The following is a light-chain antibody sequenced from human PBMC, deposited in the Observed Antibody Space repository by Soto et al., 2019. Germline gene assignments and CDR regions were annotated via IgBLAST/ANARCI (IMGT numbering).Light chain of an antibody. Sequence: IVMTQSQATLSVSPGERATLSCRASQSVSSNLAWYQQKPGQAPRLLIYGASTRATGIPARFSGSGSGTEFTLTISSLQPDDFATYYCQHYNSYPEAFGQGTKVDIK. CDR3: QHYNSYPEA. J-gene: IGKJ1*01. V-gene: IGKV3-15*01. CDR2: GAS. CDR1: QSVSSN.